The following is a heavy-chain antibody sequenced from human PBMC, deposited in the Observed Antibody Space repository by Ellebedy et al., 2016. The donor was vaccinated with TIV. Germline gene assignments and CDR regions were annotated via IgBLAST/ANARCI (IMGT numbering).Heavy chain of an antibody. D-gene: IGHD4-23*01. V-gene: IGHV4-59*13. CDR1: GASMNTYY. Sequence: SETLSLXXSVSGASMNTYYWHWIRQSPEKGLEWIAYIHAGGTRDFNPSLKGRVTVSIDMSKSQFSLSLTSVTAADTAIYYCARGLDHGGNSWYFDLWGRGTLVTVSS. CDR3: ARGLDHGGNSWYFDL. CDR2: IHAGGTR. J-gene: IGHJ2*01.